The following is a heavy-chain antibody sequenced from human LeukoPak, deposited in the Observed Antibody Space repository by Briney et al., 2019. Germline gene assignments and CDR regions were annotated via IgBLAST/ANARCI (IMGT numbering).Heavy chain of an antibody. J-gene: IGHJ4*02. CDR2: IIPIFGTA. CDR3: ARALSGSYSIFDY. V-gene: IGHV1-69*05. D-gene: IGHD1-26*01. Sequence: SVKVSCKASGGTFSSYAISWVRQAPGQGLEWMGGIIPIFGTANYAQKFQVRVTITTDESTSTAYMELSSLRSEDTAVYYCARALSGSYSIFDYWGQGTLVTVSS. CDR1: GGTFSSYA.